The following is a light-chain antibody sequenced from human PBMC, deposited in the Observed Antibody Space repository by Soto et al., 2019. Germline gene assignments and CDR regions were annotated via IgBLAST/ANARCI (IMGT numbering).Light chain of an antibody. V-gene: IGLV1-40*01. CDR2: GNN. CDR1: ISNVGAGYD. CDR3: QSYDSSLSDVV. Sequence: QAVVTQPPSVSGAPGQRVTISCIGSISNVGAGYDVHWYQQLPGAAPKLLISGNNNRPSGVPDRFSGSKSGTSASLAIAGLQAEDEADYYCQSYDSSLSDVVFGGGTKVTVL. J-gene: IGLJ3*02.